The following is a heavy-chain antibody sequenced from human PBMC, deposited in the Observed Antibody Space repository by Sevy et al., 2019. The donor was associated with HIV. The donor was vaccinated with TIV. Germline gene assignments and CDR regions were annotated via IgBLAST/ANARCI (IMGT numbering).Heavy chain of an antibody. CDR3: AREINAFTIFGVVISYRTDYGMDV. CDR2: IYHSGST. V-gene: IGHV4-38-2*02. CDR1: GYSISSGYY. Sequence: SETLSLTCAVSGYSISSGYYWGWIRQPPGKGLEWIGSIYHSGSTYYNPSLKSRVTISVDTSKNQFSLKLSSLTAADTAVYYCAREINAFTIFGVVISYRTDYGMDVWGQGTTVTVSS. D-gene: IGHD3-3*01. J-gene: IGHJ6*02.